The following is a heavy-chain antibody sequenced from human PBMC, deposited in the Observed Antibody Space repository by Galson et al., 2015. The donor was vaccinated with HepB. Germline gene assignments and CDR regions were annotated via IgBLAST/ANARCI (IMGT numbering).Heavy chain of an antibody. D-gene: IGHD6-25*01. CDR2: IIPILGIA. CDR3: ARGNSTGWRITGGYDYYGTDA. V-gene: IGHV1-69*02. CDR1: GGTFSSYT. Sequence: SVKVSCKASGGTFSSYTISWVRQAPGQGLEWMGRIIPILGIANYAQKFQGRVTITADKSTSTAYMELSSLRSEDTAVYYCARGNSTGWRITGGYDYYGTDAWGQGTTVTVSS. J-gene: IGHJ6*02.